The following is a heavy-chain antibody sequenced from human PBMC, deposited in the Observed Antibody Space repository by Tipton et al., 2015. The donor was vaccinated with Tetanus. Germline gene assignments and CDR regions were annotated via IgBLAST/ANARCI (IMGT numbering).Heavy chain of an antibody. CDR3: ARAAGFLGLTHDF. J-gene: IGHJ4*02. D-gene: IGHD2/OR15-2a*01. CDR1: GGSMNSYY. CDR2: IYYTGST. Sequence: VKPSETLSLICTVSGGSMNSYYWSWIRQPPGKGLEWIGYIYYTGSTNYNPSLKSGVTISLDTSKNQFSLKLTSVSAADTAVYYCARAAGFLGLTHDFWGRGTLVSVSS. V-gene: IGHV4-59*01.